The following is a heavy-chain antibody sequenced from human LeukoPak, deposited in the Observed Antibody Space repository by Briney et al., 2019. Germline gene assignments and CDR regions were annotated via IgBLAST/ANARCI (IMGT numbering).Heavy chain of an antibody. CDR2: ISYDGSHK. J-gene: IGHJ3*02. CDR1: GFTFSSYG. D-gene: IGHD2-2*01. Sequence: PGGSLRLSCAASGFTFSSYGMHWVRQAPGKGLEWVAVISYDGSHKFYADSVKGRFTISRDNAKNALYLQMHSLRVEDTAVYYCARESIVVVPTTMDDASDIWGQGTMVTVSS. V-gene: IGHV3-30*03. CDR3: ARESIVVVPTTMDDASDI.